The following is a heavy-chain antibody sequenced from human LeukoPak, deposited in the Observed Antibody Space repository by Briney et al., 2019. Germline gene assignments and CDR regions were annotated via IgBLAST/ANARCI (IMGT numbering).Heavy chain of an antibody. CDR1: GGTFSSYA. Sequence: ASVKVSCKASGGTFSSYAISWVRQAPGQGLEWMGRIIPILGIANYAQKFQGRVTITADKSTSTAYMELSSLRSEDTAVYYCAREDSSSRISLREVRRFDYWGQGTLVTVSS. CDR2: IIPILGIA. J-gene: IGHJ4*02. V-gene: IGHV1-69*04. CDR3: AREDSSSRISLREVRRFDY. D-gene: IGHD6-13*01.